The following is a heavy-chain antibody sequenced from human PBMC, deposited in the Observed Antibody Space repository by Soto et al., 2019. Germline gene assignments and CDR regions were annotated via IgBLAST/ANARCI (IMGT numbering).Heavy chain of an antibody. V-gene: IGHV4-4*02. D-gene: IGHD6-19*01. CDR2: MFHSEPT. CDR3: GMSHGWYTLHS. Sequence: QLQESGPGLVKPSGTLSLTCEVSGGAVTTNYWWGWVRQSPVTGLEWIGDMFHSEPTNYSPALESRVTLSVDPSRKQFALELTSVTAADTAVYFCGMSHGWYTLHSWGQGTLVTVSS. CDR1: GGAVTTNYW. J-gene: IGHJ4*02.